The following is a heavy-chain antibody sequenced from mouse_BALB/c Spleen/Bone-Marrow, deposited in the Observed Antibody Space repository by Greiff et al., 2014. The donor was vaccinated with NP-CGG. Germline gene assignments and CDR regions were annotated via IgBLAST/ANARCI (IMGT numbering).Heavy chain of an antibody. CDR3: ARLGDYSYFDY. CDR1: GFSFSDYY. J-gene: IGHJ2*01. D-gene: IGHD1-1*01. Sequence: DVQLQESGGGLVQPGGSLKLSCATSGFSFSDYYMYWIRQTPEKRLEWVAYISNGGGSTYYPDTVKGRFTISRDNAKNTLYLQMSRLKSEDTAMYYCARLGDYSYFDYWGQGTTLTASS. CDR2: ISNGGGST. V-gene: IGHV5-12*02.